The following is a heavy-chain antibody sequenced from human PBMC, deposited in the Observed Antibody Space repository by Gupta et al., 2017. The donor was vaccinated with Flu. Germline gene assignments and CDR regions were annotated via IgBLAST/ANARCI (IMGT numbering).Heavy chain of an antibody. J-gene: IGHJ5*02. CDR2: ISGSGGST. D-gene: IGHD2-2*01. Sequence: EVQLLESGGGLVQPGGSLRLSCAASGFTFSSYAMSWFRQAPGQGLEWVSAISGSGGSTYYADSVKGRFTISRDNSKNTLYLQMNSLRAEDTAVYYCAKDQYCSSTSCPGGYWFDPWGQGTLVTVSS. V-gene: IGHV3-23*01. CDR1: GFTFSSYA. CDR3: AKDQYCSSTSCPGGYWFDP.